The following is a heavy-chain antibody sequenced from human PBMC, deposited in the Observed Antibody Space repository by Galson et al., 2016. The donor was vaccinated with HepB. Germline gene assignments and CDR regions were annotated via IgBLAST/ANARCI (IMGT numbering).Heavy chain of an antibody. V-gene: IGHV3-53*01. CDR1: GFTVSSYY. CDR3: ATDRGAVTVAALDI. Sequence: SLRLSCAASGFTVSSYYMSWVRQAPGKGLEWVSVFYSGGSTYYADSVKGRFTISRENPKNTLYLQMNSLRAEDTAVYYCATDRGAVTVAALDIWGQGTMVTVSS. D-gene: IGHD2-21*02. CDR2: FYSGGST. J-gene: IGHJ3*02.